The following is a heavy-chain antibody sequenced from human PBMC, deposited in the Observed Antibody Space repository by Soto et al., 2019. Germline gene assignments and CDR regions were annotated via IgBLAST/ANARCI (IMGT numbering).Heavy chain of an antibody. CDR3: AREGYYGSGSYYLDY. D-gene: IGHD3-10*01. Sequence: QVQLVESGGGVVQPGRSLRLSCAASGFTFSSYAMHWVRQAQGKGLEWVAVISYDGSNKYYAYSVKGRFTISRDNSKNTLYLQMNSLRAEDTAVYYCAREGYYGSGSYYLDYWGQGTLVTGSS. CDR1: GFTFSSYA. J-gene: IGHJ4*02. CDR2: ISYDGSNK. V-gene: IGHV3-30-3*01.